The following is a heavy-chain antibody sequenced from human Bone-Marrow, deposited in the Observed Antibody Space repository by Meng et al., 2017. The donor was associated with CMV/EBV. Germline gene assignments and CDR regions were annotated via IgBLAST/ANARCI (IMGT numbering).Heavy chain of an antibody. J-gene: IGHJ5*02. CDR1: GGPLSSYA. CDR2: IIPIFGTA. V-gene: IGHV1-69*06. CDR3: ARGAPQGEEDWFDP. Sequence: SGGPLSSYAISWVRQAPGQGLEWMGGIIPIFGTANYAQKFQGRVTITADKSTSTAYMELSSLRSEDTAVYYCARGAPQGEEDWFDPWGQGTLVTVSS. D-gene: IGHD3-10*01.